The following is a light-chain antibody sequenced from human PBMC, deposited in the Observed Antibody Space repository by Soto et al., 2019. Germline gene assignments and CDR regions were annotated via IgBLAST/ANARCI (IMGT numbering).Light chain of an antibody. J-gene: IGKJ5*01. CDR3: QQRHMWPIT. V-gene: IGKV1-5*03. CDR1: QSISSW. CDR2: KAS. Sequence: DIKMTQSPSSVSASVGDRVTITCRASQSISSWLAWYQQKPGKAPKLLIYKASGLESGVPSRFSGSGSGTDFTLTISSLQPEDFAVYYCQQRHMWPITFGQGTRLEN.